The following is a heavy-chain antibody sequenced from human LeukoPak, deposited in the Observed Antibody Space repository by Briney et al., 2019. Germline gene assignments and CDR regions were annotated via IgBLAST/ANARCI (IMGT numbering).Heavy chain of an antibody. CDR3: ARNKYDSSGRRFDY. CDR2: ISSSGSTI. D-gene: IGHD3-22*01. Sequence: SGGSLRLSCAASGFTFSDYYMSWIRQAPGKGLEWVSYISSSGSTIYYADSVKGRFTISRDNAKNSLYLQMNSLRAEDTAVYYCARNKYDSSGRRFDYWGQGTLVTVSS. J-gene: IGHJ4*02. CDR1: GFTFSDYY. V-gene: IGHV3-11*04.